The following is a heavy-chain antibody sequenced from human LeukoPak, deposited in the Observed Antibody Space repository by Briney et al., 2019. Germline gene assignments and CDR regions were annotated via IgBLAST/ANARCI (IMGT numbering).Heavy chain of an antibody. CDR1: GYVFTGHW. Sequence: GESLKISCKGSGYVFTGHWIGWVRQMPGKGLEWMGLISPGDSDTRYGPSFQGQVTMSADKSVNTAYLQWSSLKPSDTAMYHCARLSGHCSNGVCYNHWFDPWGQGTLVTVSS. V-gene: IGHV5-51*01. J-gene: IGHJ5*02. D-gene: IGHD2-8*01. CDR2: ISPGDSDT. CDR3: ARLSGHCSNGVCYNHWFDP.